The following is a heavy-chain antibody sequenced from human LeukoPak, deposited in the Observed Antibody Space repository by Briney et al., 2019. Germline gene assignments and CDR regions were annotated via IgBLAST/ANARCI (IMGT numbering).Heavy chain of an antibody. CDR2: IYIASTT. CDR3: VREVLRDGSYLLDS. D-gene: IGHD1-26*01. CDR1: VLTVRDYF. Sequence: GGALTLSCPASVLTVRDYFMTWVGPAPAKGLEGVYTIYIASTTYPADSVKGPLPISKDNSRSTMYLQMNRLRAEDPAIYFCVREVLRDGSYLLDSWGQGILVTVSS. V-gene: IGHV3-53*01. J-gene: IGHJ4*02.